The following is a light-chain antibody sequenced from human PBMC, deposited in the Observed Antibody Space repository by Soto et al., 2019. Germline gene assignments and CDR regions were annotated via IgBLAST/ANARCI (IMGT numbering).Light chain of an antibody. V-gene: IGLV3-21*02. CDR3: QVWDSGSDL. Sequence: SYELTQPPSVSVAPGQTATFICGGDNIGYKTVHWYQQRPGQAPVLVVYDDSDRPSGIPERFSGSNSGNTATLTINRVEAGDEADYYCQVWDSGSDLFGGGTKPPS. CDR2: DDS. CDR1: NIGYKT. J-gene: IGLJ2*01.